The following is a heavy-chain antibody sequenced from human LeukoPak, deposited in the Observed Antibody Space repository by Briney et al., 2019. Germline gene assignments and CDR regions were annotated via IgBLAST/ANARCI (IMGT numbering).Heavy chain of an antibody. J-gene: IGHJ3*02. D-gene: IGHD3-9*01. CDR3: ARVGPYYDILTGPPGRAFDI. V-gene: IGHV1-69*06. CDR1: GYTFTGYY. CDR2: IIPIFGTA. Sequence: SVKVSCKASGYTFTGYYMHWVRQAPGQGLEWMGGIIPIFGTANYAQKFQGRVTITADKSTSTAYMELSSLRSEDTAVYYCARVGPYYDILTGPPGRAFDIWGQGTMVTVSS.